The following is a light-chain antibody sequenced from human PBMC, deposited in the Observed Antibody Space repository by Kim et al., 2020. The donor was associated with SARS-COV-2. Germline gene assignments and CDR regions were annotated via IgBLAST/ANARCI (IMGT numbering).Light chain of an antibody. J-gene: IGLJ3*02. Sequence: ALRQSVRITCLGDSLRKYPASWYQQKPGQSPILVMHDKNNVRPSGVPDRFSGSNSGNTAFLTITGAQVEDEAAYYCGSRDNNGPGVFGGGTKLTVL. CDR1: SLRKYP. CDR2: DKN. CDR3: GSRDNNGPGV. V-gene: IGLV3-19*01.